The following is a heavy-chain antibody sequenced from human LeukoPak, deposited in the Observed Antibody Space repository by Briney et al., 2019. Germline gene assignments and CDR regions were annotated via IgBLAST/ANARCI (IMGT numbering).Heavy chain of an antibody. CDR1: GFTFSSYS. V-gene: IGHV3-21*01. CDR2: ISSSSYI. Sequence: GGSLRLSCAASGFTFSSYSMNWVRQAPGKGLEWVSSISSSSYIYYADSVKGRFTISRDNAKNSLYLQMNSLRAEDTAVYYCARDLRGSSSPPCYWGQGTLVTVSS. D-gene: IGHD6-6*01. J-gene: IGHJ4*02. CDR3: ARDLRGSSSPPCY.